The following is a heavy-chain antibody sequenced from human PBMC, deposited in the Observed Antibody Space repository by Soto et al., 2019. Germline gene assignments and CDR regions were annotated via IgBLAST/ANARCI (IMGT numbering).Heavy chain of an antibody. D-gene: IGHD5-18*01. J-gene: IGHJ4*02. CDR2: IIPIFGTA. Sequence: ASVKVSCKASGGTFSSYAISWVRQAPGQGLEWMGGIIPIFGTANYAQKFQGRVTITADESTSTAYMELSSLRSEDTAVYYCAFTSDVDTAMVRFDYWGQGTLVTVSS. V-gene: IGHV1-69*13. CDR3: AFTSDVDTAMVRFDY. CDR1: GGTFSSYA.